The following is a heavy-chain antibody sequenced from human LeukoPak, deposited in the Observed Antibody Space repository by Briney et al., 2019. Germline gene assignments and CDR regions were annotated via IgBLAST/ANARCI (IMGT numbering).Heavy chain of an antibody. CDR3: ARGSVLTGYSH. Sequence: ASVKVSCKASGYTFSGYYIHWVRQAPGQGLEWMAWINPNSGGTNYAQKFQGRVTMTRDTSITTAYMELSRLTSDDTAVYYCARGSVLTGYSHWGQGTLVTVTS. CDR1: GYTFSGYY. D-gene: IGHD3-9*01. J-gene: IGHJ4*02. V-gene: IGHV1-2*02. CDR2: INPNSGGT.